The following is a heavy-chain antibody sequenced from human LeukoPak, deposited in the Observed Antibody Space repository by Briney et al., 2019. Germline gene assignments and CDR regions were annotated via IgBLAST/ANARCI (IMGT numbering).Heavy chain of an antibody. V-gene: IGHV3-7*01. D-gene: IGHD3-10*01. CDR1: GFTFSNHI. J-gene: IGHJ3*01. CDR3: AREGNAFDV. CDR2: MRQDASDK. Sequence: GGSLRLSCVASGFTFSNHIISWVRQAPGKGLEWVANMRQDASDKHYVDFVKGRFTISRDNTKNSLYLQMNNLRVEDTAVYYCAREGNAFDVWGQGTMVTVS.